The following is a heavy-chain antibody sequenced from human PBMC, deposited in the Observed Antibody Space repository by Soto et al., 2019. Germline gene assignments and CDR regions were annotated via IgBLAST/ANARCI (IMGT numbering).Heavy chain of an antibody. V-gene: IGHV3-9*01. CDR3: VKDSYAHFHPVLSTAEYFFDY. Sequence: LRLSCTASGFTFDDYAMHWVRQGPGRGLEWVSGITWNSGKIAYADSVKGRFTIARDDDNNSLYLQMNSLRPEDTALYYCVKDSYAHFHPVLSTAEYFFDYWGHGTLVTVSS. CDR2: ITWNSGKI. J-gene: IGHJ4*01. D-gene: IGHD2-2*01. CDR1: GFTFDDYA.